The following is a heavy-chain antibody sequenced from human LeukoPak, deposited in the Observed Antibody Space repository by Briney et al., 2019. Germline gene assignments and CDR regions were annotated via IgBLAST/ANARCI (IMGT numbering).Heavy chain of an antibody. D-gene: IGHD6-19*01. CDR2: ISGDGGST. V-gene: IGHV3-43*02. J-gene: IGHJ4*02. CDR3: AKDMAYSSGWYGIDY. Sequence: GGPLRLSCEASGFTFDDYAMHWVRHAPGKGLEWVSLISGDGGSTHHADSVKGRFTISRDNSKNSLYLQMNSLRTEDTALYYCAKDMAYSSGWYGIDYWGQGTLVTVSS. CDR1: GFTFDDYA.